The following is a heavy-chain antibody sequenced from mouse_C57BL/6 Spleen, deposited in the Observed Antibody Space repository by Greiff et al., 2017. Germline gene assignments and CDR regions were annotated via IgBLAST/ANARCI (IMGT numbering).Heavy chain of an antibody. CDR1: GYTFTSYW. CDR2: IHPNSGST. D-gene: IGHD1-1*01. CDR3: ARHGSSGVYFGC. J-gene: IGHJ2*01. V-gene: IGHV1-64*01. Sequence: QVQLQQPGAELVKPGASVKLSCKASGYTFTSYWMHWVKQRPGQGLEWIGMIHPNSGSTNYNEKFKSKATLTVDKSSSTAYMQLSSLTSEDSAVYYCARHGSSGVYFGCWGQGTTLTVSS.